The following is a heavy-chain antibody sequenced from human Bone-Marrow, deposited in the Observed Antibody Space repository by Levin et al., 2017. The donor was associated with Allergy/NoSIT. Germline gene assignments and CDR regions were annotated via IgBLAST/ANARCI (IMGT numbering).Heavy chain of an antibody. V-gene: IGHV3-23*01. CDR3: ANLAGY. Sequence: GGSLRLSCPASSGYAMTWVRQAPGKGLEVVSSIIYSVGSTSYADSVKGRFSISRDISQNTVYLQMNSLRVEDTAIYYCANLAGYWGQGTLVIVSS. CDR1: SGYA. CDR2: IIYSVGST. J-gene: IGHJ4*02. D-gene: IGHD6-19*01.